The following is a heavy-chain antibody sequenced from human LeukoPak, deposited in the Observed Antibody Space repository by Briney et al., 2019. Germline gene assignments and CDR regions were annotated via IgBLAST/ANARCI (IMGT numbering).Heavy chain of an antibody. CDR2: INHSGST. D-gene: IGHD6-13*01. CDR1: GGSFSGYY. J-gene: IGHJ6*02. V-gene: IGHV4-34*01. CDR3: ARGQRSWLNYYGMDV. Sequence: PSETLSLTCAVYGGSFSGYYWSWIRQPPGKGLEWIGEINHSGSTNYNPSLKSRVTISVDTSKNQFSLKLSSVTAADTAVYYCARGQRSWLNYYGMDVWGQGTTVTVSS.